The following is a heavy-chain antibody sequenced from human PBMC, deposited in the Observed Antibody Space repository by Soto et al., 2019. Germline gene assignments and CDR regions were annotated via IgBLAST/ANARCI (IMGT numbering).Heavy chain of an antibody. CDR1: GFTFSSYA. CDR2: ISGSGGST. CDR3: ARAKPPGYYYYGMDV. Sequence: GGSLRLSCAASGFTFSSYAMSWVRQAPGKGLEWVSAISGSGGSTYYADSVKGRFTISRDNSKNTLYLQMNSLRAEDTAVYYCARAKPPGYYYYGMDVWGQGTTVTVSS. J-gene: IGHJ6*02. D-gene: IGHD3-10*01. V-gene: IGHV3-23*01.